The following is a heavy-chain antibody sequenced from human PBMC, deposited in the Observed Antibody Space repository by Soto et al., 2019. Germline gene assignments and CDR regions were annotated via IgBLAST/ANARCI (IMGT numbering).Heavy chain of an antibody. CDR2: IYYSGST. V-gene: IGHV4-30-4*01. CDR3: ARDLSSGYNNWFDP. Sequence: QVQLQESGPGLVKPSQTLSLTCTVSGGSISSGDYYWSWIRQPPGKGLEWIGYIYYSGSTYYNPSLKSRGTISVDTSKNQCSLKLSSVTAADTAVYYCARDLSSGYNNWFDPWGQGTLVTVSS. D-gene: IGHD3-22*01. CDR1: GGSISSGDYY. J-gene: IGHJ5*02.